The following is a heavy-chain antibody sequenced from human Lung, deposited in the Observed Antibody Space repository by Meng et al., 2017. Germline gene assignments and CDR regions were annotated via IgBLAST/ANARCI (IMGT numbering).Heavy chain of an antibody. J-gene: IGHJ4*02. CDR3: ARFDISSSGRGDY. D-gene: IGHD1-26*01. Sequence: VQLQEAGPGRVKPSGTLSLTGAFSGGCITSSTWWSWVRQTPGKGLEWFGEIFHSGSTNYNPPLESRVTISVDKSKNQFSLKVYSVTAADTATYYCARFDISSSGRGDYWGQGILVTVSS. CDR2: IFHSGST. CDR1: GGCITSSTW. V-gene: IGHV4-4*02.